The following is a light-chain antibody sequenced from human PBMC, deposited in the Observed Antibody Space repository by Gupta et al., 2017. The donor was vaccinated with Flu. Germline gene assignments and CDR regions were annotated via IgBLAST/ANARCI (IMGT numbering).Light chain of an antibody. CDR1: QSITNW. Sequence: DIQMTQSPSTLSASIGDRVTITCRSSQSITNWLAWYQQRPGIAPKLLIYRASILESGVPSRFSGSGSGTEFTLTINSLQPDDFATYYCQQYFSSSPYTFGQGTKLEIK. CDR3: QQYFSSSPYT. V-gene: IGKV1-5*03. CDR2: RAS. J-gene: IGKJ2*01.